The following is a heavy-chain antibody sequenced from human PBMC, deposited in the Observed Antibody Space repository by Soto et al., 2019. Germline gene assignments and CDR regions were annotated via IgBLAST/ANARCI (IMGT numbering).Heavy chain of an antibody. CDR3: ARDLAKGGGSAGFDY. J-gene: IGHJ4*02. V-gene: IGHV1-2*02. Sequence: QVQLVQSGAEVKKPGASVNVSCKASGYTVTVYYMHWVRQAPGQGLEWMGWINPKSGGTMYPQKFQGRVTMAWETSIETAYMALTRLRSDDTAVYYCARDLAKGGGSAGFDYWGQGTLVTVSS. CDR2: INPKSGGT. CDR1: GYTVTVYY. D-gene: IGHD1-26*01.